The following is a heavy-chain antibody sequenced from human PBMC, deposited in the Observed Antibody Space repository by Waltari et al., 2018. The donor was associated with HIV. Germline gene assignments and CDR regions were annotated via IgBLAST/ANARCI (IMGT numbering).Heavy chain of an antibody. V-gene: IGHV2-5*01. CDR3: AHTPAEGRWLHFDS. CDR1: GVSLTTSGEG. D-gene: IGHD6-13*01. CDR2: IYWNDNK. J-gene: IGHJ5*01. Sequence: QITLKESDPTLLKPTQTLTLTCTFSGVSLTTSGEGVGWIRQPPGKALEWLALIYWNDNKRYSPSLKSRLTIPKDTSKNQVVLTLANVDPVDTATYHCAHTPAEGRWLHFDSWGPGTLVTVSS.